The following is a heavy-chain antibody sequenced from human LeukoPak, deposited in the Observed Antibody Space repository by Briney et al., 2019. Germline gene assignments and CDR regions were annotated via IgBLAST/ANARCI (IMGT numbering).Heavy chain of an antibody. D-gene: IGHD3-22*01. CDR2: ISSSSSYI. CDR3: ASSYDSSGYYVY. Sequence: GGSLRLSCAASGFTFSSYSMNWVRQAPGKGLEWVSSISSSSSYIYSADSVKGRFTISRDNAKNSLYLQMNSLRAEDTAVYYCASSYDSSGYYVYWGQGTLVTVSS. V-gene: IGHV3-21*01. CDR1: GFTFSSYS. J-gene: IGHJ4*02.